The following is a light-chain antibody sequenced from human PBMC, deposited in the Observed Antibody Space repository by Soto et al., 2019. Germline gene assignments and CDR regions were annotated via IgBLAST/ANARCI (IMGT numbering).Light chain of an antibody. V-gene: IGKV1-27*01. CDR3: QNYNSAPLT. CDR2: AAS. Sequence: DIQVTQSPSSLSASLGDRVTITCRANQAIGVYLAWFQQQPGKVPKLLIYAASALQSGVPSRFRGSGSGTDFTLTICSLQPEYIAAFYCQNYNSAPLTLGGGTKVEI. CDR1: QAIGVY. J-gene: IGKJ4*01.